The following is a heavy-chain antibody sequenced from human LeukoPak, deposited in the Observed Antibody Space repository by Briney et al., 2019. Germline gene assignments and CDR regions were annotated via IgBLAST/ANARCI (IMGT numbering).Heavy chain of an antibody. CDR2: IKEDGSEK. CDR1: GFTFSNYW. CDR3: ASGRQLGY. D-gene: IGHD6-13*01. V-gene: IGHV3-7*01. J-gene: IGHJ4*02. Sequence: GGSLSLSCAASGFTFSNYWMSWVRQAPGKGLEWVANIKEDGSEKYYVDSVKGRFTISRDNARNSLYLQMNSLRAEDTAVYYCASGRQLGYWGQGTLVTASS.